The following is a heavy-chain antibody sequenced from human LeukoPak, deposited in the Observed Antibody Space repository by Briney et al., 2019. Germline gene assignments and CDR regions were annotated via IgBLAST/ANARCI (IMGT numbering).Heavy chain of an antibody. V-gene: IGHV3-11*01. D-gene: IGHD6-6*01. Sequence: GGSLRLSCAASGFTFSDYYMSWIRQAPGKGLEWVSYISSSGSTIYYADSVKGRFTISRDNAKNSLYLQMNSLRAEDTAVYYCARGFGSSIPYSYYYYLDVWGKGTTVTVSS. CDR2: ISSSGSTI. CDR1: GFTFSDYY. J-gene: IGHJ6*03. CDR3: ARGFGSSIPYSYYYYLDV.